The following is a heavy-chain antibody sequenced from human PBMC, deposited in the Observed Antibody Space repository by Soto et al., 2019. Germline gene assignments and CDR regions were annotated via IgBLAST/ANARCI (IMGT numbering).Heavy chain of an antibody. J-gene: IGHJ4*02. V-gene: IGHV3-11*01. CDR3: ARFRADGYYNF. CDR2: ISISGTTI. CDR1: GFTLSDYY. Sequence: QVQLVESGGGLVKPGGSLRLSCAASGFTLSDYYMTWIRQAPGKGLEWVSDISISGTTIHYADSVRGRFTISRDNAKTSLWLQMNTLRAEDTAVHSCARFRADGYYNFWGQGNLVTVSS. D-gene: IGHD3-9*01.